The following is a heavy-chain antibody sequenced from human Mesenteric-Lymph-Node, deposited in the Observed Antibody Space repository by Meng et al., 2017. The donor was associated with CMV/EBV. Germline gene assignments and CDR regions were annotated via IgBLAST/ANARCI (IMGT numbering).Heavy chain of an antibody. CDR2: ISSSSSYI. D-gene: IGHD3-22*01. CDR3: ARVRYDTSGYYARDNYYYGMDV. V-gene: IGHV3-21*01. CDR1: GFTFSSYS. Sequence: GESLKISCAASGFTFSSYSMNWARQAPGKGLEWVSSISSSSSYIYYADSVKGRFTISRDNAKNRLYLQMNSLRVEDTAVYYCARVRYDTSGYYARDNYYYGMDVWGQGTTVTVSS. J-gene: IGHJ6*02.